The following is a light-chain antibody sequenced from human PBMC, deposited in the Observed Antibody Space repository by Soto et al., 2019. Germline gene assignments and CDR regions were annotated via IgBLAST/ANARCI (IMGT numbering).Light chain of an antibody. CDR1: QSITSSF. J-gene: IGKJ1*01. V-gene: IGKV3-20*01. CDR2: GAS. CDR3: QQYANSHGT. Sequence: IVLSQSPGILSLSPGERASLSCGASQSITSSFLAWYQQKPGQAPRLLIYGASTRATGTPARFSGSGSGTDFTLTISSLQSEDFAVYYCQQYANSHGTFGQGTKV.